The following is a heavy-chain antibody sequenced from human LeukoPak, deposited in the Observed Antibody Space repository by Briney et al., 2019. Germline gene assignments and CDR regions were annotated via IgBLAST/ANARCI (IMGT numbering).Heavy chain of an antibody. V-gene: IGHV3-74*01. CDR2: INTDGSST. Sequence: GGSLRLSCAASGFTFSTYWMHWVRQAPGKGLVWVSRINTDGSSTSYADSVKGRFTISRDNAKNTLYLQMNSLRAEDTAVYYCARDFWSGYRGAFDIWGQGTMVTVSS. CDR3: ARDFWSGYRGAFDI. CDR1: GFTFSTYW. D-gene: IGHD3-3*01. J-gene: IGHJ3*02.